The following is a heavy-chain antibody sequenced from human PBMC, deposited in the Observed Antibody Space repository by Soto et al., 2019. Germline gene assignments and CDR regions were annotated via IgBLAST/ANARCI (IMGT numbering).Heavy chain of an antibody. D-gene: IGHD3-3*01. CDR2: INAGGGST. V-gene: IGHV3-23*01. Sequence: PGGSLRLSCAASGFTFSNYAMNWVRQAPGKGLEWVSFINAGGGSTYYADSVKGRFTISRDNSKNTLYLQMNSLRGEDTAVYSCAKDVGAPLFGLVIIKYAMDVWGQGTKVTVSS. CDR3: AKDVGAPLFGLVIIKYAMDV. CDR1: GFTFSNYA. J-gene: IGHJ6*02.